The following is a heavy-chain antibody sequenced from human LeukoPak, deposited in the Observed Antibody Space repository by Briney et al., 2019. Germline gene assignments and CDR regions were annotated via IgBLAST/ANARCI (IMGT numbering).Heavy chain of an antibody. CDR2: ISGSGENT. D-gene: IGHD2-15*01. Sequence: GGSLRLSCAASGFTFSSYAMSWVRQAPGKGLEWVSGISGSGENTYYVDSVKGRFTISRDNSKNTLYLQMTNLRVEDTAVYFCAQDRFVLSGRDDYWGQGTLVTVSS. J-gene: IGHJ4*02. CDR3: AQDRFVLSGRDDY. V-gene: IGHV3-23*01. CDR1: GFTFSSYA.